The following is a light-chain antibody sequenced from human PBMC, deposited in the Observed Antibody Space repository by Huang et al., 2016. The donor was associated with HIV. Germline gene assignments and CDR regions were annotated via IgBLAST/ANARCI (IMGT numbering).Light chain of an antibody. V-gene: IGKV3-15*01. Sequence: EIVMTQSPATLSVSPGERVTLSCRASQSVSSDLAWYQQKLGQAPRLLIYGASTRATDIPASFSGGGSGTEFTLTISSLQSEDIAVYYGQQYNHWLGTFGQGTKLEIK. CDR3: QQYNHWLGT. J-gene: IGKJ2*01. CDR1: QSVSSD. CDR2: GAS.